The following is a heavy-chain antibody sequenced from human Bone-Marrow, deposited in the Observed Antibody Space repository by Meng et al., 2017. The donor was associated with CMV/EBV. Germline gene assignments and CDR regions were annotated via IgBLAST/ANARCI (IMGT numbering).Heavy chain of an antibody. J-gene: IGHJ5*02. Sequence: GGSLRLSCAASGFTFSSYWMHWVRQAPGKGLVWVSRINSDGSSTSYADSVKGRFTISRDNAKNTLYLQMNSLRAEDTAVYYCAKLEYSSSFHRNWFDPWGQGTLVTVSS. CDR3: AKLEYSSSFHRNWFDP. CDR2: INSDGSST. V-gene: IGHV3-74*01. CDR1: GFTFSSYW. D-gene: IGHD6-6*01.